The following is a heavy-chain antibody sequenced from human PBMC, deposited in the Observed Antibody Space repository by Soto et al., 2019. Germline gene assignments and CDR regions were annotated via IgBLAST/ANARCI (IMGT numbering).Heavy chain of an antibody. Sequence: SGFTFSKNGMHWVRQAPGKGLEGVAVIWHDGSYKFYADSVKGRFTISRDNSKNTLYLQMNSLRAEDTAVYYCARQYYDFLTGPSGQGTLVTVSS. V-gene: IGHV3-33*01. CDR2: IWHDGSYK. J-gene: IGHJ5*02. CDR1: GFTFSKNG. D-gene: IGHD3-9*01. CDR3: ARQYYDFLTGP.